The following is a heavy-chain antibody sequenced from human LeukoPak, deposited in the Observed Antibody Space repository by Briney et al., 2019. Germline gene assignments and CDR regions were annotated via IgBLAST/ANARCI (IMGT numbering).Heavy chain of an antibody. Sequence: PGGSLRLSCAASGFTFSSYAMSWVRQAPGKGLEWVANIKQDGGEEYYVDSVKGRFTISRDNAKNSLYLQMNSLRAEDTAVYYCAREWHATFDYWGQGSLVTVSS. J-gene: IGHJ4*02. V-gene: IGHV3-7*01. CDR2: IKQDGGEE. CDR3: AREWHATFDY. D-gene: IGHD1-26*01. CDR1: GFTFSSYA.